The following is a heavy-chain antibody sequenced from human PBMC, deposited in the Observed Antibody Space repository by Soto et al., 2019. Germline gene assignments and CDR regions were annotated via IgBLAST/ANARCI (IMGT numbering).Heavy chain of an antibody. Sequence: EVQLLESGGGLVQPGGSLRLSCEASGFTFSSYAMTWVRQAPGKGLEWVSATSGSGGSTYYADSVKGRFTISRDNSKNTLYLQMNSLRAEDTALYYCARVGSYYGSGSHYDYWGQGTLVTVSS. D-gene: IGHD3-10*01. V-gene: IGHV3-23*01. J-gene: IGHJ4*02. CDR2: TSGSGGST. CDR3: ARVGSYYGSGSHYDY. CDR1: GFTFSSYA.